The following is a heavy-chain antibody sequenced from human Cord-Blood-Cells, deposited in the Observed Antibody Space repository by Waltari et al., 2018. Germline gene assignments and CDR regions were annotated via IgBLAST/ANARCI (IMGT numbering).Heavy chain of an antibody. CDR3: ARVTHGDYVS. D-gene: IGHD4-17*01. J-gene: IGHJ4*02. Sequence: EVQLVESGGGLLQPGGSLRLSCPASGFTASSTYMSWVRQAPGKGLEWVSVIYSGGSTYYADSVKGRFTISRDNSKNTLYLQMNSLRAEDTAVYYCARVTHGDYVSWGQGTLVTVSS. CDR1: GFTASSTY. V-gene: IGHV3-53*01. CDR2: IYSGGST.